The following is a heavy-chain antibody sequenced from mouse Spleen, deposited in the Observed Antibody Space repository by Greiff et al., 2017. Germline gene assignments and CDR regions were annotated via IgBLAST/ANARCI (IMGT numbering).Heavy chain of an antibody. J-gene: IGHJ2*01. Sequence: QVQLKQSGAELAKPGASVKLSCKASGYTFTSYWMHWVKQRPGQGLEWIGYINPSSGYTKYNQKFKDKATLTADKSSSTAYMQLSSLTYEDSAVYDCARSGSHYYGTLRFDYWGQGTTLTVSS. V-gene: IGHV1-7*01. D-gene: IGHD1-1*01. CDR3: ARSGSHYYGTLRFDY. CDR1: GYTFTSYW. CDR2: INPSSGYT.